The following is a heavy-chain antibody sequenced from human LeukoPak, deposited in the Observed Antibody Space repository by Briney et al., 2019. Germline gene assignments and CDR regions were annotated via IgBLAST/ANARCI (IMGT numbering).Heavy chain of an antibody. J-gene: IGHJ4*02. CDR3: ARDAPSITMVRGVIAY. V-gene: IGHV4-34*01. Sequence: SETLSLTCAVYGGSFSDHYWSWIRQPPGKGLEWIGEINHSGSTNYNPSLKSRVIISEDMSKNQFSLKLSSVTAADTAVYYCARDAPSITMVRGVIAYWGQGTLVTVSS. D-gene: IGHD3-10*01. CDR1: GGSFSDHY. CDR2: INHSGST.